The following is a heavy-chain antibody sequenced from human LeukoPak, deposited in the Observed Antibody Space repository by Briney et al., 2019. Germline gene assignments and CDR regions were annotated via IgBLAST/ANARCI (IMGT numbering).Heavy chain of an antibody. D-gene: IGHD4-17*01. CDR3: AKYEIMTTVTSGDY. V-gene: IGHV3-23*01. J-gene: IGHJ4*02. Sequence: GGSLRLSCAASGSTFSSYAMSWVRQAPGKGLEWVSTIRGSGGSTYYADSVKGRFTISRDNSKNTLYLQMNSLRAEDTAVYYCAKYEIMTTVTSGDYWGQGTLVSVSS. CDR1: GSTFSSYA. CDR2: IRGSGGST.